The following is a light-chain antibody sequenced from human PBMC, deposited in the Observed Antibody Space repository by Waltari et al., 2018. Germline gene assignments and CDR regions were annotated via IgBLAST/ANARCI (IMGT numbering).Light chain of an antibody. J-gene: IGKJ1*01. CDR1: QGIRNN. CDR2: ATS. Sequence: IQMTQPPPSLSASVGDRVTITCRASQGIRNNLGWYQQKPGKAPKLLRYATSTLQSGVPSRFSGSGSGTDFTLTISSLQPEDFATYYCLQDYNYPWTFGQGTKVEIK. CDR3: LQDYNYPWT. V-gene: IGKV1-6*01.